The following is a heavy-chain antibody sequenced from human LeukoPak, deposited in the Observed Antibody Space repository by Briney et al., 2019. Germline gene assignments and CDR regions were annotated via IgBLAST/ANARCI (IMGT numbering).Heavy chain of an antibody. Sequence: GGSLRLSCAASGFTFSSYAMSWVRQAPGKGLEWVSAISGSGGSTYYADSVKGRFTIPRDNSKNTLYLQMNSLRAEDTAVYYCAKSPGGNSNGDYWGQGTLVTVSS. CDR2: ISGSGGST. D-gene: IGHD4-23*01. CDR1: GFTFSSYA. J-gene: IGHJ4*02. V-gene: IGHV3-23*01. CDR3: AKSPGGNSNGDY.